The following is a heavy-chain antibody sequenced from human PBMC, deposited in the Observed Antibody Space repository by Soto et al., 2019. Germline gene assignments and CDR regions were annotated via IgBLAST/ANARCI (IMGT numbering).Heavy chain of an antibody. J-gene: IGHJ4*02. CDR1: GYSFTDYG. CDR2: LNVYSGTP. Sequence: QVHLVQSGSDVKTTGAAVKVSCKASGYSFTDYGVSWVRQAPGQGLEWMGWLNVYSGTPNYLPKFQGRATKTADTPTTTLYREGRSLRSEATAVYYCARGGGGYFHSSAHTHNSLASWGQGPLVPASS. V-gene: IGHV1-18*01. D-gene: IGHD3-16*01. CDR3: ARGGGGYFHSSAHTHNSLAS.